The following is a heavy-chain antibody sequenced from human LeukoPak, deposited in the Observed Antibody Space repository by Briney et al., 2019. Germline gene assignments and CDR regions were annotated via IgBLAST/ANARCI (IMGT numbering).Heavy chain of an antibody. J-gene: IGHJ5*02. CDR3: ARVNDFWSGYNWFDP. CDR1: GGSISSGSYY. D-gene: IGHD3-3*01. V-gene: IGHV4-61*02. Sequence: SQTLSLTCTVSGGSISSGSYYWSWIRQPAGKGLEWIGRIYTSGSTNYNPSLKSRVTISADTSKNQFSLKLSSVTAADTAVYYCARVNDFWSGYNWFDPWGQGTLVTVSS. CDR2: IYTSGST.